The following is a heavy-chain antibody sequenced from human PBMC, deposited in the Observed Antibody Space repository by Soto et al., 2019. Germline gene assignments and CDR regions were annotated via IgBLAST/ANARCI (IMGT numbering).Heavy chain of an antibody. CDR2: ISSSGSTI. CDR3: ATATANPSGSFDY. Sequence: GGSXRLSCAASGFTFSSYETNWVRQAPGKGLEWVSYISSSGSTIYYAESVKGRFTISRDNAKNALYLQMNSLRVEDTAVSYCATATANPSGSFDYWGQGTLLPGSS. D-gene: IGHD3-10*01. CDR1: GFTFSSYE. J-gene: IGHJ4*02. V-gene: IGHV3-48*03.